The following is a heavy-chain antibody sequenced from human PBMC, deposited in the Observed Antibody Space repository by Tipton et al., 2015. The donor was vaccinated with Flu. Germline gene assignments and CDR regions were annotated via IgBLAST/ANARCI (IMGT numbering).Heavy chain of an antibody. V-gene: IGHV4-59*02. Sequence: TLSLTCTVSGGFVSSYYWNWIRQPPGKGLEWIGYIYNNQYTKYNPSLQSRLTISVDSSKNQLSLKLTSVTTADTAVYFCARARAPYYYYAMDVWGQGTTVTVSS. CDR3: ARARAPYYYYAMDV. CDR2: IYNNQYT. J-gene: IGHJ6*02. D-gene: IGHD3-10*01. CDR1: GGFVSSYY.